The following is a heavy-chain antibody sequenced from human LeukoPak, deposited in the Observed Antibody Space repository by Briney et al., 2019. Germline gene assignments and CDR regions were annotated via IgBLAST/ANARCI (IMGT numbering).Heavy chain of an antibody. V-gene: IGHV1-2*04. CDR1: GYTFTGYY. D-gene: IGHD3-16*02. J-gene: IGHJ4*02. CDR3: ARDSEVYDYVWGSYRPQYYFDF. CDR2: MNANSGGT. Sequence: ASVKVSCKASGYTFTGYYLHWVRQAPGQGLEWMGWMNANSGGTNYAQKFQGWVTMTRDTYISTAYMELNRLRSDDTAVYYCARDSEVYDYVWGSYRPQYYFDFWGQGTLVTVSS.